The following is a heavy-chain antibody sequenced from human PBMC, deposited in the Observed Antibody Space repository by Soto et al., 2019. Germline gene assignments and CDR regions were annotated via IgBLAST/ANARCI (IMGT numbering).Heavy chain of an antibody. J-gene: IGHJ4*02. CDR2: ISSDGSNK. CDR1: EFTFSSFP. D-gene: IGHD5-18*01. CDR3: ARWHGQHDSYGHF. V-gene: IGHV3-30-3*01. Sequence: GGSLRLSCAASEFTFSSFPMHWVRQTQGRGLEWVALISSDGSNKYYADAVKGRFTISRDNSKNTLYLQMNSLRGADTAVYYCARWHGQHDSYGHFCGQAPQGAVS.